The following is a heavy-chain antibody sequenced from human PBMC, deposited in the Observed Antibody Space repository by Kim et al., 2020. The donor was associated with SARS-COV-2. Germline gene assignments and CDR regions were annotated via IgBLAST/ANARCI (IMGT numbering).Heavy chain of an antibody. CDR3: ARMFSVAYRAYYYYGMDV. V-gene: IGHV3-74*01. CDR2: IDSDGSTT. D-gene: IGHD3-10*02. J-gene: IGHJ6*02. Sequence: GGSLRLSCAASGFSFDNYWMHWVRQTPEKGLVWVSRIDSDGSTTTYAGSVKGRFTISRDNANNTLHLQMTTLRGEDTGVYYCARMFSVAYRAYYYYGMDVWGHGTPVTVSS. CDR1: GFSFDNYW.